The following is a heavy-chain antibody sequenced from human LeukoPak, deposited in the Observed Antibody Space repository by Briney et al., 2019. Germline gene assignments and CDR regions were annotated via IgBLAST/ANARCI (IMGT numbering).Heavy chain of an antibody. CDR2: IIPIFGTA. CDR1: GGTFSSYA. V-gene: IGHV1-69*05. J-gene: IGHJ4*02. CDR3: ARGGRMVTPYFDY. D-gene: IGHD2-21*02. Sequence: SVKVSCKASGGTFSSYAISWVRQAPGQGLEWMGGIIPIFGTANYAQKFQGRVTITTDESTSTAYMELSSLRSEDTAVYYCARGGRMVTPYFDYWGQGTLVTVSS.